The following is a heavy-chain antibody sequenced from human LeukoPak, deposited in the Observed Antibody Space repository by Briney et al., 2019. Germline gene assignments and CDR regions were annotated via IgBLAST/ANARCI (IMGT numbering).Heavy chain of an antibody. CDR2: INHSGST. Sequence: PSETLSLTCAVYGGSFSGYYWSWIRQPPGKGLEWIGEINHSGSTNYNPSLKSRVTISVDTSKNQFSLKLSSVTAADTAVYYCARLLGGLVINYYMDVWGKGTTVTISS. D-gene: IGHD3-10*01. V-gene: IGHV4-34*01. CDR3: ARLLGGLVINYYMDV. J-gene: IGHJ6*03. CDR1: GGSFSGYY.